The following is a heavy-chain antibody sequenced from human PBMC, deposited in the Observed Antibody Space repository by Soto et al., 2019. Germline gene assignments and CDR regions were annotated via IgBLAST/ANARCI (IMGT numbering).Heavy chain of an antibody. J-gene: IGHJ6*02. D-gene: IGHD3-10*01. CDR3: AKGFQAGGLAGGMDV. CDR1: GFTFSSYG. Sequence: QVQLVESGGGVVQPGRSLRLSCAASGFTFSSYGMHWVRQAPGKGLEWVAVISYDGSNKYYADSVKGRFTISRDNSKNTLYLQMNSLRAEDTAVYYCAKGFQAGGLAGGMDVWGQGTTVTVSS. CDR2: ISYDGSNK. V-gene: IGHV3-30*18.